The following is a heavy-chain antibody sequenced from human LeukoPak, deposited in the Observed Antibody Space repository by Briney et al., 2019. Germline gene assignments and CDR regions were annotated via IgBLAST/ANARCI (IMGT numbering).Heavy chain of an antibody. J-gene: IGHJ4*02. CDR2: IYPRDGST. V-gene: IGHV1-46*01. Sequence: ASVKVSCKASGYTFTSNYIHWVRQAPGQGLEWMGMIYPRDGSTSYAQKFQGRVTVTRDTSTSTVHMELSGLRSEDTAVYYCAREAYGDYEYWGQGTLVTVSS. CDR1: GYTFTSNY. D-gene: IGHD4-17*01. CDR3: AREAYGDYEY.